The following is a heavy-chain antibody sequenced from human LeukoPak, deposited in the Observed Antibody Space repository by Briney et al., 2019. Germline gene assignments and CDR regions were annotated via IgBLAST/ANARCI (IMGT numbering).Heavy chain of an antibody. V-gene: IGHV1-8*01. Sequence: GASVKVSCKASGYTFTSYDINWVRQATGQGLEWMGWMNPNSGNTGYAQKFQGRVTMTRNTSISTAYMELSSLRSEDTAVYYCARGIPEPWFGESLGMDWGQGTLVTVSS. CDR3: ARGIPEPWFGESLGMD. CDR2: MNPNSGNT. CDR1: GYTFTSYD. J-gene: IGHJ4*02. D-gene: IGHD3-10*01.